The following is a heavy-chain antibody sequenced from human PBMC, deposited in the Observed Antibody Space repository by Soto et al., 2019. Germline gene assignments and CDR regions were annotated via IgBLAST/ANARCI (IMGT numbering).Heavy chain of an antibody. J-gene: IGHJ4*02. D-gene: IGHD3-22*01. V-gene: IGHV3-23*01. CDR2: ISGSGGST. Sequence: PRGSLRLSCAASGFTFSSYAMSWVRQAPGKGLEWVSAISGSGGSTYYADSVKGRFTTSRDNSKNTLYLQMNSLRAEDTAVYYCAKDLVANYYDSSGFFDYWGQGTLVTVSS. CDR1: GFTFSSYA. CDR3: AKDLVANYYDSSGFFDY.